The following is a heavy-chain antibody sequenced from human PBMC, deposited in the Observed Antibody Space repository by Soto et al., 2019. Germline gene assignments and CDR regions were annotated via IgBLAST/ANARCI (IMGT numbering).Heavy chain of an antibody. D-gene: IGHD6-13*01. CDR1: GFTFSSYG. CDR2: IWYDGSNK. Sequence: PGGSLRLSCAAFGFTFSSYGMHRVLQAPGKGLEWVAVIWYDGSNKYYADSVKGRFTISRDNSKNTLYLQMNSLRAEDTAVYYCARDRDSSSWYSSPWFDPWGQGTLVTVSS. V-gene: IGHV3-33*01. J-gene: IGHJ5*02. CDR3: ARDRDSSSWYSSPWFDP.